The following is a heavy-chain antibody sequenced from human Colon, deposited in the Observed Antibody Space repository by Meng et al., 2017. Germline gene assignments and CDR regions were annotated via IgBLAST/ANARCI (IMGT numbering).Heavy chain of an antibody. Sequence: GEFLKISCAASGFNVGVNYMTWVRQAPGKGLDWVSLINRDGTTSYAGSVKGRFTISRDTSKNTIYLEMNSLRPEDTAVYYCAGLLLGSRWTFEYWGQGTLVTVSS. D-gene: IGHD6-13*01. J-gene: IGHJ4*02. CDR3: AGLLLGSRWTFEY. V-gene: IGHV3-66*02. CDR1: GFNVGVNY. CDR2: INRDGTT.